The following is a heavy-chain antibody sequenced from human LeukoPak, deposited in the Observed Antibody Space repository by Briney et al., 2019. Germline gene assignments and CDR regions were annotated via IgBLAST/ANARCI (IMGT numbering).Heavy chain of an antibody. CDR1: GFTFNSYD. Sequence: GGSLRLSCAPPGFTFNSYDIHWVRQAPGKGLEWVSPIRRGSSYIYYADSMKGRFTISRDNAENSLYLQMNSLRAEDTAVYFCARGEEKATITGLDSWGQGTLVTVSS. CDR2: IRRGSSYI. J-gene: IGHJ4*02. V-gene: IGHV3-21*01. D-gene: IGHD5-24*01. CDR3: ARGEEKATITGLDS.